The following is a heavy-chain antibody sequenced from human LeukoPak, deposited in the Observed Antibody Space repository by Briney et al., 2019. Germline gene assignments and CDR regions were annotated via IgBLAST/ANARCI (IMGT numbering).Heavy chain of an antibody. D-gene: IGHD5-24*01. CDR1: NYSISSGYY. CDR2: IDHSGST. Sequence: PSETLSLTYTVSNYSISSGYYWGWIRQPPGKGLEWIGSIDHSGSTYYNPSLKSRVTISVDTSKNQFSLKLSSVTAADTAVYYCARVAGYNSGYYYYYMDVWGKGTTVTVSS. CDR3: ARVAGYNSGYYYYYMDV. J-gene: IGHJ6*03. V-gene: IGHV4-38-2*02.